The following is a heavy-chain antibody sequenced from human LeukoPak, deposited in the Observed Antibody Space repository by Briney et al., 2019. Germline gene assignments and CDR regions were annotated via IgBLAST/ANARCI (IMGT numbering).Heavy chain of an antibody. CDR1: GGSVSSDTYY. Sequence: SETLSLTCTVSGGSVSSDTYYWSWIRQPPGKGLEWIGYIHYSGTTNYNPSLKSRVTISVDTSKNQFSLNLNSVTAADTAVYYCARGGAARLHFQNWGQGTLVTVSS. J-gene: IGHJ1*01. CDR3: ARGGAARLHFQN. V-gene: IGHV4-61*01. D-gene: IGHD6-6*01. CDR2: IHYSGTT.